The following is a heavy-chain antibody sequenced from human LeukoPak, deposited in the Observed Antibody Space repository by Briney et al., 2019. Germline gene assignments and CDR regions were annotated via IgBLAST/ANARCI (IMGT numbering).Heavy chain of an antibody. J-gene: IGHJ4*02. CDR2: IYYSGST. V-gene: IGHV4-59*01. CDR1: GGSISSYY. CDR3: AREVSGYYFDY. D-gene: IGHD3-10*01. Sequence: SETLSLTCTVSGGSISSYYWSWIRQPPGRGLEWIGYIYYSGSTNYNPSLKSRVTISVDTSKNQFSLKLSSVTAADTAVYYCAREVSGYYFDYWGQGTLVTVSS.